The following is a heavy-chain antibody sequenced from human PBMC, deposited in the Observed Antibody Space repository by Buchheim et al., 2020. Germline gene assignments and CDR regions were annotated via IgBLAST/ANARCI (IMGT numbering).Heavy chain of an antibody. D-gene: IGHD3-10*01. CDR1: GFTFSSYG. CDR2: IRYDGSNK. CDR3: ARDYYGSGSYYID. Sequence: QVQLVESGGGVVQPGRSLRLSCAASGFTFSSYGMHWVRQAPGKGLEWVAVIRYDGSNKYYADSVKGRFTISRDNSKNTLYLQMNSLRAEDTAVYYCARDYYGSGSYYIDWGQGTL. J-gene: IGHJ4*02. V-gene: IGHV3-33*01.